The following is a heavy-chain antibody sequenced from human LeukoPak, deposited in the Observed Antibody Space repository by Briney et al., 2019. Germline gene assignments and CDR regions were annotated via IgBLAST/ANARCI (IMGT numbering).Heavy chain of an antibody. CDR2: IIPILGIA. CDR1: GGTFSSYA. CDR3: ARYSGSYPEVRFDY. J-gene: IGHJ4*02. V-gene: IGHV1-69*04. D-gene: IGHD1-26*01. Sequence: GASVKVSCKASGGTFSSYAISWVRQAPGQGLEWMGRIIPILGIANYAQKFQGRVTITADKSTSTAYMELSSLRSEDTAVYYCARYSGSYPEVRFDYWGQGTLVTVSS.